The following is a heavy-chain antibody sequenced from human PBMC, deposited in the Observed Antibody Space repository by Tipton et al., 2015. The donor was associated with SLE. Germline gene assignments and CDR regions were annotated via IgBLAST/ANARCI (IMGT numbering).Heavy chain of an antibody. D-gene: IGHD1-14*01. CDR1: GGSITSSSYF. CDR3: ARARRTTSSHFDY. J-gene: IGHJ4*02. V-gene: IGHV4-39*07. CDR2: IHYAGGT. Sequence: GLVKPSETLSLTCTVSGGSITSSSYFWGWIRQSPAQGLEWIGTIHYAGGTYYNPSLESRLTISIDTSKNQFSLRLTSMTPADTALYYCARARRTTSSHFDYWGQGTLVTVSS.